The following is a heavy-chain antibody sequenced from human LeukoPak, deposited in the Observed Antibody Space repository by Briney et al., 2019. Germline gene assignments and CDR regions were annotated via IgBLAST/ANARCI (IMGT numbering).Heavy chain of an antibody. D-gene: IGHD6-19*01. CDR3: ARGTSSGWYGYYYYYGMDV. CDR2: MNPNSGNT. CDR1: GYTFTSYD. J-gene: IGHJ6*02. Sequence: ASVTVSCTASGYTFTSYDINWVRQAPGQGLEWVGWMNPNSGNTDYAQKFQGRVTITRNTSISTAYMELSSLRSEDTAVYYCARGTSSGWYGYYYYYGMDVWGQGTTVTVSS. V-gene: IGHV1-8*01.